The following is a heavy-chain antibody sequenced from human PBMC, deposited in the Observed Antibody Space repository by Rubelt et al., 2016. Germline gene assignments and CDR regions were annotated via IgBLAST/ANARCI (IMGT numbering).Heavy chain of an antibody. D-gene: IGHD3-16*02. CDR3: AKVYRLYYFDY. Sequence: GKGLEWVSAISGSGGSTYYADSVKGRFTISRDNSKNTLYLQMNSLRAEDTAVYYCAKVYRLYYFDYWGQGTLVTVSS. CDR2: ISGSGGST. V-gene: IGHV3-23*01. J-gene: IGHJ4*02.